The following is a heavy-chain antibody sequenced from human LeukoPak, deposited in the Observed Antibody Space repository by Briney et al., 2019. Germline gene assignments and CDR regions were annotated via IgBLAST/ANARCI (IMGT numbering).Heavy chain of an antibody. CDR2: IYVTGST. Sequence: SETLSLTCTVSGGSIGTYYWSWIRQSPGQGLEWIGYIYVTGSTRYNPYLQSRVTISVDTSRNQFFLKMSSVTAADTAVYYCARHIGGGIEDMDVWGKGTKVTVSS. D-gene: IGHD3-16*02. J-gene: IGHJ6*03. CDR3: ARHIGGGIEDMDV. CDR1: GGSIGTYY. V-gene: IGHV4-59*08.